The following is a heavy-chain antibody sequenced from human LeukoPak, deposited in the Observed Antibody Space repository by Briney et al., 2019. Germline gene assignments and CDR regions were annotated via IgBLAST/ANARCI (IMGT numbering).Heavy chain of an antibody. Sequence: GGSLRLSCAASGVTVSSYAMHWVRQPPRKGRGYVSAITTNGGSTNYADSVKGRFTTPSHNSKNSLYLQTSSLRGDATAVYSCVKGWIQLDYWGQGTLVTVSS. V-gene: IGHV3-64*03. J-gene: IGHJ4*02. D-gene: IGHD5-18*01. CDR3: VKGWIQLDY. CDR1: GVTVSSYA. CDR2: ITTNGGST.